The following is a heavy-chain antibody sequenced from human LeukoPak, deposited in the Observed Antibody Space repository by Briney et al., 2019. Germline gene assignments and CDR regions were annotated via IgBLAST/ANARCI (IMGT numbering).Heavy chain of an antibody. CDR2: INSDGRTT. V-gene: IGHV3-74*01. J-gene: IGHJ4*02. D-gene: IGHD3-10*01. CDR3: GRGMRYYYGFDY. CDR1: GFIFSSFW. Sequence: GGSLGLSCAASGFIFSSFWMHWVRQVPGKGLVWVSHINSDGRTTDYADSVRGRFTISRDNAKNTLYLQMNRLTVEDTAVYYCGRGMRYYYGFDYWGQGFLVRVST.